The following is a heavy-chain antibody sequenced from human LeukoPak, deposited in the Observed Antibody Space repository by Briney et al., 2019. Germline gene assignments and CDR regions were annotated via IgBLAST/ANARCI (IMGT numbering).Heavy chain of an antibody. J-gene: IGHJ4*02. D-gene: IGHD5-24*01. CDR2: INHSGST. CDR3: ASGGRDGYNLGYFDY. CDR1: GGSFSGYY. Sequence: SETLSLTCAVYGGSFSGYYWSWIRQPPGKGLEWIGEINHSGSTNYNPSLKSRVTISVDTSKNQFSLKLSSVTAADTAVYYCASGGRDGYNLGYFDYWGQGTLVTVSS. V-gene: IGHV4-34*01.